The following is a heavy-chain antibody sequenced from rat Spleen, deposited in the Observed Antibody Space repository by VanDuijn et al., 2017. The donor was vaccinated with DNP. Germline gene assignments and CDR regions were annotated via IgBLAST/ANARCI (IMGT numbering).Heavy chain of an antibody. CDR3: ARVNNNLYYGLDA. Sequence: EVQLVETGGGLVQPGGSLKLSCVASGFTFSNYWMYWIRQAPGKGLEWVATINPDGATTHYSDSVRGRFTISRDNAKNTLYLQMNSLRSEDTATYYCARVNNNLYYGLDAWGQGTSVTVSS. CDR2: INPDGATT. V-gene: IGHV5-58*01. CDR1: GFTFSNYW. D-gene: IGHD1-10*01. J-gene: IGHJ4*01.